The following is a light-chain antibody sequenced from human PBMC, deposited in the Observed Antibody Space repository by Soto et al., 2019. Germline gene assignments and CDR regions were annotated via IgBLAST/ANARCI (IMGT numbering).Light chain of an antibody. V-gene: IGLV1-44*01. CDR2: STN. Sequence: QSVLTQPPSASGTPGQRVTISCSGSSSNIGRDTVNWYQQLPGTAPKLLIYSTNQRPSGVPDRFSGSKSGTSASLAISGLQSEDEADYHCPAWDGSLSGYVFGTGAKVTV. CDR1: SSNIGRDT. J-gene: IGLJ1*01. CDR3: PAWDGSLSGYV.